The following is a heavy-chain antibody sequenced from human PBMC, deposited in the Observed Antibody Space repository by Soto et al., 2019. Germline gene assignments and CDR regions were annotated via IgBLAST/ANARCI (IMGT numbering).Heavy chain of an antibody. CDR2: ISFDGSRR. D-gene: IGHD1-1*01. J-gene: IGHJ5*01. CDR3: ARDVLARYNDSRDS. CDR1: GFAFRSHG. Sequence: QAQVVESGGGVVQPGGSLRLSCVASGFAFRSHGMHWARQAPGKGPEWVAGISFDGSRRNYAVSVQGRFTISTDTSTNTLYLQLISLRGEDTAVYYCARDVLARYNDSRDSWGRGTQVIVSS. V-gene: IGHV3-30*03.